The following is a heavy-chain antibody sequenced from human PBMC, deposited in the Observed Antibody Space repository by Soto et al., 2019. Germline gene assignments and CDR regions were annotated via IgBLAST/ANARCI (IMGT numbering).Heavy chain of an antibody. CDR1: GYTFTSYG. V-gene: IGHV1-18*03. D-gene: IGHD2-21*01. Sequence: QVQLVQSGAEVKKPGASVKVSCKASGYTFTSYGISWVRQAPGQGLEWMGWISAYNGNTNYAQKLQVRVTMTTNTATSTAYMELRTLTSDDMAVYYCATDGDPGPYFDFWGQGTLVTVSS. CDR2: ISAYNGNT. CDR3: ATDGDPGPYFDF. J-gene: IGHJ4*02.